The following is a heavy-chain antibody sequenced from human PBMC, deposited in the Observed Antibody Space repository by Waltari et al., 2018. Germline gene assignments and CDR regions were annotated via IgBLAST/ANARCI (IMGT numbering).Heavy chain of an antibody. CDR1: GGSISSYY. D-gene: IGHD5-18*01. CDR2: IYYSGST. Sequence: QVQLQESGPGLVKPSETLSLTCTVSGGSISSYYWSWIRQPPGKGLEWIGYIYYSGSTNYDPSLKSRVTISVDTSKNQFSLKLSSVTAADTAVYYCARESPGYSYGYYFDYWGQGTLVTVSS. V-gene: IGHV4-59*01. CDR3: ARESPGYSYGYYFDY. J-gene: IGHJ4*02.